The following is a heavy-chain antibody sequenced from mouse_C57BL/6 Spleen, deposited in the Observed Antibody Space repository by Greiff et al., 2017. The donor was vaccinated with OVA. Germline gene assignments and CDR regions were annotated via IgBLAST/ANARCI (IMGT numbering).Heavy chain of an antibody. CDR3: ARRIYDGDFDV. D-gene: IGHD2-3*01. CDR1: GYAFSSSW. CDR2: IYPGDGDT. V-gene: IGHV1-82*01. J-gene: IGHJ1*03. Sequence: VQLQQSGPELVKPGASVKISCKASGYAFSSSWMNWVKQRPGKGLEWIGRIYPGDGDTNYNGKFKGKATLTADKSSSTAYMQLSSLTSEDSAVYFCARRIYDGDFDVWGTGTTVTVSS.